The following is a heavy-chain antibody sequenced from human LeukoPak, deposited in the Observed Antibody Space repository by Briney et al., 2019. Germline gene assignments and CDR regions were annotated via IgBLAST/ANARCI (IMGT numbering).Heavy chain of an antibody. Sequence: ASVKVSCKASGGTFSSYAISWVRQAPGQGLEWMGGIIPIFGTANYAQKLQGRVTITADKSTSTAYMELSSLRSEDTAVYYCARERSKSTFDYWGQGTLVTVSS. CDR2: IIPIFGTA. CDR1: GGTFSSYA. V-gene: IGHV1-69*06. J-gene: IGHJ4*02. CDR3: ARERSKSTFDY.